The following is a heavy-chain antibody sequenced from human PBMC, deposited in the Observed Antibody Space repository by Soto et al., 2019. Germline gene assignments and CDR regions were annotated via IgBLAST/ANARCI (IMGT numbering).Heavy chain of an antibody. CDR2: INPNSGGT. V-gene: IGHV1-2*02. J-gene: IGHJ6*02. CDR1: GYTFTGYY. CDR3: ARSAPFYYYYYGMDV. Sequence: ASVKVSCKASGYTFTGYYMHWVRQAPGQGLEWMGWINPNSGGTNYAQKFQGRVTMTRDTSISTAYMELSRLRSVDTAVYYCARSAPFYYYYYGMDVWGQGTTVTVSS.